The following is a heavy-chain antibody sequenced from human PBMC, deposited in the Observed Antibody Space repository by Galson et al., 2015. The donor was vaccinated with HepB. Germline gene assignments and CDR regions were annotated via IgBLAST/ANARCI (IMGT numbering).Heavy chain of an antibody. D-gene: IGHD3-10*01. Sequence: ETLSLTCTVSGGSISSSSYYWGWIRQPPGKGLEWIGSIYYSGSTYYNPSLKSRVTISVDTSKNQFSLKLSSVTAADTAVYYCARPRGHRSYYFDYWGQGTLVTVSS. CDR3: ARPRGHRSYYFDY. CDR1: GGSISSSSYY. CDR2: IYYSGST. J-gene: IGHJ4*02. V-gene: IGHV4-39*01.